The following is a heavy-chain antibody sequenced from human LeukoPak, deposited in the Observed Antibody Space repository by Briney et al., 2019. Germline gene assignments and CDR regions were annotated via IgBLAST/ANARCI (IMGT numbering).Heavy chain of an antibody. CDR1: GGTFSSYA. V-gene: IGHV1-69*05. J-gene: IGHJ3*02. D-gene: IGHD1-26*01. Sequence: SVKVSCKASGGTFSSYAISWVRQAPGQGLEWMGGIIPIFGAANYAQKFQGRVTITTDESTSTAYMELSSLRSEDTAVYYCARGIEGGSYSAFDIWGQGTMVTVSS. CDR3: ARGIEGGSYSAFDI. CDR2: IIPIFGAA.